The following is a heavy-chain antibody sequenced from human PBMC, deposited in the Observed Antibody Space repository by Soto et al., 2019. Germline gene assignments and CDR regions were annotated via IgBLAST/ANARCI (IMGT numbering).Heavy chain of an antibody. CDR3: ARGGGQQLAHFNY. CDR1: GFTFRNYG. D-gene: IGHD6-13*01. V-gene: IGHV3-48*01. CDR2: IGIGSSTK. J-gene: IGHJ4*02. Sequence: GGSLRLSCAASGFTFRNYGMNWVRQAPGKGLEWVSYIGIGSSTKYYADSVKGRFTISRDNAKNSLYLQMNSLRAEDTAVYYCARGGGQQLAHFNYWGQGTLVTVSS.